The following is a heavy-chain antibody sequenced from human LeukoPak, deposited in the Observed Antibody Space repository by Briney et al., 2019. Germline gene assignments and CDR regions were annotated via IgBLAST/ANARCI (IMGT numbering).Heavy chain of an antibody. J-gene: IGHJ4*02. Sequence: GGSLRLSCAASGFTFSSYSMNWVRQAPGKGLEWVSYISSNSSTIYYADSVKGRFTISRDNAKNSLYLQMNSLRAEDTAVYYCAREEDGGADYWGQGTLVTVSS. CDR1: GFTFSSYS. D-gene: IGHD4-23*01. CDR3: AREEDGGADY. V-gene: IGHV3-48*04. CDR2: ISSNSSTI.